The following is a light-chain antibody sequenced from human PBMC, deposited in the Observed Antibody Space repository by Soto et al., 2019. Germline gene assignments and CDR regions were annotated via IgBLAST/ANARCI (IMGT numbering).Light chain of an antibody. CDR2: DAS. CDR3: QQYDNLVT. Sequence: DIQMTQSPSSLSASVGDRVTITCQASQDISNYLNWYQQKPGKAPKLLIYDASDLETGVPSRFSGSGSGTDFTFTISSLQPEDFATYYCQQYDNLVTVGGGTKVDIK. V-gene: IGKV1-33*01. J-gene: IGKJ4*01. CDR1: QDISNY.